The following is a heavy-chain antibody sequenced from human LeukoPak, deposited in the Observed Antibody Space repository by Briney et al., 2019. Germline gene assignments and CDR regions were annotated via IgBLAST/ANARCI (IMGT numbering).Heavy chain of an antibody. V-gene: IGHV3-7*01. CDR1: GFTFSTSW. D-gene: IGHD5-12*01. J-gene: IGHJ3*02. CDR3: ARDSSGYEATGDAFDI. Sequence: PGGSLRLSCEASGFTFSTSWMDWVRQAPGKGLEWVANIKPDGTVTTSVDSVKGRFTISRDNAKNSLYLQMNSLRAEDTAVYYCARDSSGYEATGDAFDIWGQGTMVTVSS. CDR2: IKPDGTVT.